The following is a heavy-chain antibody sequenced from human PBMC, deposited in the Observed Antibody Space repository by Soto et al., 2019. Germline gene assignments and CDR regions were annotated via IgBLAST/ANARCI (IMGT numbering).Heavy chain of an antibody. J-gene: IGHJ3*02. CDR3: AKMVGRIVGATTGPLDI. Sequence: EVQLLESGGGLGQPGGSLRLSCVASGFTYNVMNWARQAPGKGLEWVSGFGHNGEATFYADSVRGRFTISRDNSKNVIFLQMDSLRVEDTAVYYCAKMVGRIVGATTGPLDIWGRGTLVTVAT. CDR1: GFTYNV. CDR2: FGHNGEAT. D-gene: IGHD1-26*01. V-gene: IGHV3-23*01.